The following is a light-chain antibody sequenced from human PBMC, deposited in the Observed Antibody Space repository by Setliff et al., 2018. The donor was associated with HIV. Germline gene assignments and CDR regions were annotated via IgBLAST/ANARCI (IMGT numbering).Light chain of an antibody. CDR3: AAWDVSLNGLL. CDR1: SSNIGSDT. V-gene: IGLV1-44*01. J-gene: IGLJ2*01. CDR2: DNI. Sequence: QSVLTQPPSASGTPGQRVTISCSGSSSNIGSDTVRWYRQLPGTAPKLLIYDNIKRPSGVPDRFYGSQSGTSASLAIRGLQSEDEADYYCAAWDVSLNGLLFGGGTK.